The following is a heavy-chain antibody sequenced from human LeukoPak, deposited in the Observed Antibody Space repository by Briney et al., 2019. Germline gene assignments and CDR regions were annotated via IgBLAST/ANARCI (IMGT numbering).Heavy chain of an antibody. D-gene: IGHD2-2*01. CDR1: GFTFSSYA. CDR3: AKDEDIVVVPAAEYFQH. Sequence: GGSLRLSCAASGFTFSSYAMSWVRQAPGKGLEWVSAISGSGGSTYYADSVKGRFTISRGNSKNTLYLQMNSLRAEDTAVYYCAKDEDIVVVPAAEYFQHWGQGTLVTVSS. J-gene: IGHJ1*01. V-gene: IGHV3-23*01. CDR2: ISGSGGST.